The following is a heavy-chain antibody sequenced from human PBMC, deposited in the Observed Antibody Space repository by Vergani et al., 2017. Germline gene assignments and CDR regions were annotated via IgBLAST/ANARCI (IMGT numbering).Heavy chain of an antibody. Sequence: QVQLVASAGGLVRPGGSLRLSCAASGFIFSDYYMTWIRQTPGKGLEWLAHISDGGETKMYAESLKGRFTVSRDNTKNLLILQMKTLKVDDTAAYYCGRKQSPASLMDKPIDIWGQGTLVSVSS. CDR2: ISDGGETK. J-gene: IGHJ5*02. D-gene: IGHD1/OR15-1a*01. CDR1: GFIFSDYY. CDR3: GRKQSPASLMDKPIDI. V-gene: IGHV3-11*01.